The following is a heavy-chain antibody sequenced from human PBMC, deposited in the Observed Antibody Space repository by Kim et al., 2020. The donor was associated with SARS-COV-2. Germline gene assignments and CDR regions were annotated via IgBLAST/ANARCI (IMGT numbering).Heavy chain of an antibody. D-gene: IGHD2-15*01. CDR3: ARADFSCGGSCYLDY. Sequence: SETLSLTCAVYGGSFSGYYWSWIRQHPGKGLEWIGEINHSGSTNYNPSLKSRVTISVDTSKNQFSLKLSSVTAADTAVYYCARADFSCGGSCYLDYWGQGTLVTVSS. CDR2: INHSGST. V-gene: IGHV4-34*01. J-gene: IGHJ4*02. CDR1: GGSFSGYY.